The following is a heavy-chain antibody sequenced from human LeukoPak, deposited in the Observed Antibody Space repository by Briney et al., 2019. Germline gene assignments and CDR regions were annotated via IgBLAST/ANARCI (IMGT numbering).Heavy chain of an antibody. V-gene: IGHV3-23*01. CDR2: ISGSGGNT. J-gene: IGHJ4*02. CDR1: GFTFSSYA. D-gene: IGHD3-3*01. CDR3: AKSVKPLFGVVDY. Sequence: GGSLRLSCAVSGFTFSSYAMTWVRQAPGKGLEWVSVISGSGGNTYYADSVKGRFTISRDNSKNTLYLQMNSLRAEDTAVYYCAKSVKPLFGVVDYWGQGTLVTVSS.